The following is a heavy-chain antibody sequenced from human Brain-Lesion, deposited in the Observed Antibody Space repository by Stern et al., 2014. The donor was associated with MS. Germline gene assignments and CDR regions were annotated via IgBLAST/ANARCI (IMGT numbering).Heavy chain of an antibody. CDR3: ARHDSVPRPSQLYSARDRGPGYFDY. CDR2: IYYSGFT. J-gene: IGHJ4*02. Sequence: VQLVESGPGLVKPSATLSLTCTVSGGSISSSTYYWAWIRQPPGKGLEWIGNIYYSGFTYYNPSLKSRVTISVDSAKNQFSLKLSSVTAADAAIYYCARHDSVPRPSQLYSARDRGPGYFDYWGQGTLVTVSS. V-gene: IGHV4-39*01. CDR1: GGSISSSTYY. D-gene: IGHD1-26*01.